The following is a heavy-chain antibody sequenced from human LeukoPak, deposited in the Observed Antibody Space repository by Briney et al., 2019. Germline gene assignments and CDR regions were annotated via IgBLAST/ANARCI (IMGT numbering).Heavy chain of an antibody. J-gene: IGHJ4*02. CDR2: ISISGGST. CDR1: GFTFSSYA. CDR3: AKLVVAATLIDY. V-gene: IGHV3-23*01. D-gene: IGHD2-15*01. Sequence: GGALRLSCAASGFTFSSYAMSWVRQAPGKGLEWVSTISISGGSTYYADSVKGRFIISRDNSKNTLYLQMNSLRAEDTAVYYCAKLVVAATLIDYWGQGTLVTVSS.